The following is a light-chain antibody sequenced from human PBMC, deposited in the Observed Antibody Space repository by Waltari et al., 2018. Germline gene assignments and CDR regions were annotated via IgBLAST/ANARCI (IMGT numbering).Light chain of an antibody. CDR2: DVN. V-gene: IGLV2-14*03. CDR1: SGDVGGYDY. Sequence: QSALTQPASVSASPGQPITISCTGTSGDVGGYDYVSWYQQHPGKAPQLIIYDVNKRPSGVSHRFSASKSGNTASLTIFGLQAEDEADYYCISYTSTTTYVVVGGGTKLTVL. J-gene: IGLJ2*01. CDR3: ISYTSTTTYVV.